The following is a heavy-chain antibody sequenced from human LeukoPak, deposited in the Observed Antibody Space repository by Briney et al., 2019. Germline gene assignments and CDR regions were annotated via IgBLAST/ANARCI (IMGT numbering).Heavy chain of an antibody. Sequence: SVKVSCKASGGTFSSYAISWVRQAPGQGLEWMGGIIPIFGTANYAQKFQGRVTITTVESTSTAYMELSSLRSEDTAVYYCVVGVVIMGEVSDYWGQGTLVTVSS. V-gene: IGHV1-69*05. CDR2: IIPIFGTA. J-gene: IGHJ4*02. CDR3: VVGVVIMGEVSDY. D-gene: IGHD3-3*01. CDR1: GGTFSSYA.